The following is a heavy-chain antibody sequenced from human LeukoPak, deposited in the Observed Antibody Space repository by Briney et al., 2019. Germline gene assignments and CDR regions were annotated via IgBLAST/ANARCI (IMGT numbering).Heavy chain of an antibody. V-gene: IGHV3-11*06. CDR2: ISSSGTYT. CDR1: GFTFNDYY. J-gene: IGHJ6*04. D-gene: IGHD2-15*01. CDR3: ASCSSCYEYYYYGMDV. Sequence: GGSLRLSCAASGFTFNDYYMSWLRQAPGKGLEWVSYISSSGTYTNYVDSVKGRFTISRDNAKNSLYLQMNSLRAEDTAVYFCASCSSCYEYYYYGMDVWGKGTTVTVSS.